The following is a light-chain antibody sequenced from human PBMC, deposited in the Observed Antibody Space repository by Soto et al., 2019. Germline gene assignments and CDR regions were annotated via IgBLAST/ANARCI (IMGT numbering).Light chain of an antibody. Sequence: EIVLTQSPGTLSLSPGERATLSCRASQSVSSSYLAWYQQKPGQAPRLLIYGASSRATGIPDRFSGSGSGTDFTLTISSLQPEDFATYYCLQYNDYPFTFGQGTRLEIK. CDR1: QSVSSSY. J-gene: IGKJ5*01. CDR3: LQYNDYPFT. CDR2: GAS. V-gene: IGKV3-20*01.